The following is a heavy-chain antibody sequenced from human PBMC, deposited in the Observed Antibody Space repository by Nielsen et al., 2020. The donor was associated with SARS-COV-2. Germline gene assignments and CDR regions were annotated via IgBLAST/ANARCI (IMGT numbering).Heavy chain of an antibody. J-gene: IGHJ4*02. CDR3: ATGPAVAGTQPPDY. CDR1: GYTLTELS. Sequence: ASVKVSCKVSGYTLTELSMHWVRQAPGKGLEWMGGFDPEDGETIYAQKFQGRVTMTEDTSTDTAYMELSSLRSEDTAVYYCATGPAVAGTQPPDYWGQGILVTVSS. CDR2: FDPEDGET. V-gene: IGHV1-24*01. D-gene: IGHD6-19*01.